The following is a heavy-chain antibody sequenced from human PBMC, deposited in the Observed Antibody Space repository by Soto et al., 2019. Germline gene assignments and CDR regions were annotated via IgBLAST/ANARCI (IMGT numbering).Heavy chain of an antibody. CDR2: INPNSGGT. CDR1: GYTFTRYA. J-gene: IGHJ4*02. CDR3: ARASREGVFDY. V-gene: IGHV1-2*02. Sequence: GSVKVSCQASGYTFTRYALHWLRQAPGQGLEWMGWINPNSGGTNYAQKFQGRVTMTRDTSISTAYMELSRLRSDDTAVYYCARASREGVFDYWGQGTLVTVSS.